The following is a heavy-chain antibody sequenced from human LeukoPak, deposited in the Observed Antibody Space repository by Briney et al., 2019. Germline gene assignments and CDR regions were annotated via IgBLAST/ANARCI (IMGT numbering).Heavy chain of an antibody. J-gene: IGHJ4*02. V-gene: IGHV3-33*01. D-gene: IGHD3-16*02. CDR2: IWYDRCKK. Sequence: GRSLRLSCAASGFTFSSYGMHWVRQAPGKGLEWVAGIWYDRCKKYSAVPVKGRFTIPRDNSKNTLYLQMNSLRAEDTAAYYCARSRRVGGVIVPFDYWGQGTLVTVSS. CDR1: GFTFSSYG. CDR3: ARSRRVGGVIVPFDY.